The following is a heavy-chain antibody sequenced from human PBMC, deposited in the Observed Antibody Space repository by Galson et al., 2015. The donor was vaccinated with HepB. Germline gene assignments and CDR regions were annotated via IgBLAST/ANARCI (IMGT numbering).Heavy chain of an antibody. Sequence: CKASGYTFTDYVVNWVRQAPGQGLEWMGWMNTNTGKPTYAPGFAGRFVFSLDTSVTTAYLQISSLETDDTAVYYCARSPLRFLDWLPYYDYYYMDVWGEGTTVTVTS. D-gene: IGHD3-3*01. CDR3: ARSPLRFLDWLPYYDYYYMDV. V-gene: IGHV7-4-1*02. J-gene: IGHJ6*03. CDR1: GYTFTDYV. CDR2: MNTNTGKP.